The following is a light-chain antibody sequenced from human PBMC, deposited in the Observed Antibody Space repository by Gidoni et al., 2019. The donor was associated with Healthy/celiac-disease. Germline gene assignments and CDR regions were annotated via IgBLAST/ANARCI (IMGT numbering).Light chain of an antibody. CDR2: GAS. V-gene: IGKV3-15*01. CDR3: QQYNNWLT. CDR1: QSVSSN. J-gene: IGKJ1*01. Sequence: EIVMTQSPATLSVSTGERATLSCRASQSVSSNLAWYQQKPGQAPRLLIYGASTRATGIPARFSGSGSGTEFTLTISSLQSEDFAVYYCQQYNNWLTFGQGTKVEIK.